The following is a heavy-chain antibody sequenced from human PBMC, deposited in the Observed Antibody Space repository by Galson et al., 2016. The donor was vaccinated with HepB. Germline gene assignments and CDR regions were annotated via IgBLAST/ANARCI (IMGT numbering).Heavy chain of an antibody. V-gene: IGHV3-7*03. D-gene: IGHD3-16*01. Sequence: SLRLSCAASGFTFSDYWMSWVRQAPGKGLEWVANIKQDGSKKEYLDSVEGRFTISRGNAAKSGYLQLNSLRADDKAVYYCAREGAGGFDNWGKGTLVTVSS. J-gene: IGHJ4*02. CDR2: IKQDGSKK. CDR3: AREGAGGFDN. CDR1: GFTFSDYW.